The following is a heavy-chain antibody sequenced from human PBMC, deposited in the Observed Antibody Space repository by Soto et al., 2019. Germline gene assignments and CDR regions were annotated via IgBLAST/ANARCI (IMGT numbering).Heavy chain of an antibody. Sequence: EVQLLESGGGLVQPGGSLRLSCAASGFAFSDFDMSWVRQAPGKGLEWVSAISASGRFKPYADSVRGRFTISRDNFRGTVDLQMNSLRPEDTAVHYCASHQIAICDYWGRGTLVTVSS. V-gene: IGHV3-23*01. CDR3: ASHQIAICDY. CDR1: GFAFSDFD. D-gene: IGHD2-2*01. J-gene: IGHJ4*02. CDR2: ISASGRFK.